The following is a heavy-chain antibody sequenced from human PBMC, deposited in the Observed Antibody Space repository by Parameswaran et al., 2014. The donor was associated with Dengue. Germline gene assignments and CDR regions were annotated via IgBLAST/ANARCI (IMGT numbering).Heavy chain of an antibody. V-gene: IGHV3-48*03. CDR3: ARESGYYDSSGYLDYYYYYMDV. Sequence: WIRQPREGLEWVSYISSSGSTIYYADSVKGRFTISRDNAKNSLYLQMNSLRAEDTAVYYCARESGYYDSSGYLDYYYYYMDVWGKGTTVTVSS. D-gene: IGHD3-22*01. J-gene: IGHJ6*03. CDR2: ISSSGSTI.